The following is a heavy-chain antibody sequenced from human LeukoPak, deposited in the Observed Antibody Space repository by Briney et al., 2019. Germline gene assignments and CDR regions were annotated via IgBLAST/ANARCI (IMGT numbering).Heavy chain of an antibody. CDR3: ASSGLNSSSWYYFDY. CDR1: GFTFSSYG. J-gene: IGHJ4*02. D-gene: IGHD6-13*01. CDR2: IWYDGSNK. V-gene: IGHV3-33*01. Sequence: GGSLRLSCAASGFTFSSYGMHWVRQAPGKGLEWVAVIWYDGSNKYYADSVKGRFTISRDNSKNTLYLQMNSLRAEDTAEYYCASSGLNSSSWYYFDYWGQGTLVTVSS.